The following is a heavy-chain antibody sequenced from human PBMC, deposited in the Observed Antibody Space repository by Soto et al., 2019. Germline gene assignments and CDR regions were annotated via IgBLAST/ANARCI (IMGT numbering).Heavy chain of an antibody. CDR3: ARGPHFDCTNGVCYTPSGMDV. D-gene: IGHD2-8*01. J-gene: IGHJ6*02. Sequence: KSSETLSLTCAVYGGSFSGYYWSWIRQPPGRGLEWIGEINHSGSTNYNPSLKSRVTISVDTSKNQFSLKLSSVTAADTAVYYCARGPHFDCTNGVCYTPSGMDVWGQGTTVTVSS. V-gene: IGHV4-34*01. CDR2: INHSGST. CDR1: GGSFSGYY.